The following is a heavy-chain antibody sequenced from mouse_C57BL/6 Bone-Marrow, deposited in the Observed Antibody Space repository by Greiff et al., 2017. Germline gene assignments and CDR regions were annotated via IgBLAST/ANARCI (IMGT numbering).Heavy chain of an antibody. CDR2: IDPENGDT. CDR1: GFNIKDDY. CDR3: TTWSGGFAY. Sequence: EVQLQESGAELVRPGASVKLSCTASGFNIKDDYMHWVKQRPEQGLEWIGWIDPENGDTEYASKFQGKATITADTSSNTAYLQLSSLTSEDTAVYYCTTWSGGFAYWGQGTLVTVSA. J-gene: IGHJ3*01. V-gene: IGHV14-4*01.